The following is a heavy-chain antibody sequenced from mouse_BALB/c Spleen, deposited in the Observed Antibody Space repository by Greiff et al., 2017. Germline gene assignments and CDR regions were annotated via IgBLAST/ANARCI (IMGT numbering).Heavy chain of an antibody. CDR3: ARDKKDGLYYFDY. Sequence: EVMLVESGGGLVKPGGSLKLSCAASGFTFSDYYMYWVRQTPEKRLEWVATISDGGSYTYYPDSVKGRFTISRDNAKNNLYLQMSSLKSEDTAMYYCARDKKDGLYYFDYWGQGTTLTVSS. CDR1: GFTFSDYY. D-gene: IGHD1-1*01. V-gene: IGHV5-4*02. J-gene: IGHJ2*01. CDR2: ISDGGSYT.